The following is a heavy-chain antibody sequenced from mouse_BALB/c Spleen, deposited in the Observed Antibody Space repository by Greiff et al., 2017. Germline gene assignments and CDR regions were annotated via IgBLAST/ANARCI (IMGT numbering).Heavy chain of an antibody. CDR3: ARDGYYAMDY. Sequence: VHLVESGPGLVQPSQSLSITCTVSGFSLTIYGVHWVRQSPGKGLEWLGVIWSGGSTDYNAAFISRLSISKDNSKSQVFFKMNSLQANDTAIYYCARDGYYAMDYWGQGTSVTVSS. J-gene: IGHJ4*01. CDR1: GFSLTIYG. V-gene: IGHV2-2*02. CDR2: IWSGGST. D-gene: IGHD2-3*01.